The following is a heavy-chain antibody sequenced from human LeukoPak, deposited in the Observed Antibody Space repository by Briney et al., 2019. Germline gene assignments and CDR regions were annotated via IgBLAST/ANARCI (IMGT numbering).Heavy chain of an antibody. D-gene: IGHD1-1*01. Sequence: ASVKVSCKASGYTFTSYGISWGRPAPGQGLEWMGWISAYNGNTNYAQKLQGRVTMTTDTSTSTAYMELRSLRSDDTAVYYCARVLVTAGRTFDIWGQGTMVTVSS. J-gene: IGHJ3*02. V-gene: IGHV1-18*01. CDR1: GYTFTSYG. CDR2: ISAYNGNT. CDR3: ARVLVTAGRTFDI.